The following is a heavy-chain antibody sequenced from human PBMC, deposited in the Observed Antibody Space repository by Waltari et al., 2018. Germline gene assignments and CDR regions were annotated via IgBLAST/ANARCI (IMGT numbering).Heavy chain of an antibody. CDR3: AREGNGFAFDY. D-gene: IGHD6-25*01. V-gene: IGHV1-2*02. J-gene: IGHJ3*01. CDR2: IVPHRGDA. CDR1: GYTFTGFY. Sequence: QVQLIQSGAEVKKPGASMKVSCRAYGYTFTGFYLHWVRQAPGQGLGWLGGIVPHRGDAYIAQKVQGRLALTRDSSLDTAYMELTGLTRKDAAVYYCAREGNGFAFDYWGRGTTVSVS.